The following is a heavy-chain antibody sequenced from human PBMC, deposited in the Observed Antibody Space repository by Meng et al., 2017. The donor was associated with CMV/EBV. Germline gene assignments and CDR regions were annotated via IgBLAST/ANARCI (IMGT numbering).Heavy chain of an antibody. CDR1: GGAISSYY. Sequence: QEVGPGLVKPSGTLSHTGTVSGGAISSYYWSWVRQPAGKGLEWIGRIYTSGSTNYIPSLKSRVTMSVDTSKNQFSLKLSSVTAADTAVYYCARGGLYYYDSSGHFDYWGQGTLVTVFS. D-gene: IGHD3-22*01. CDR2: IYTSGST. CDR3: ARGGLYYYDSSGHFDY. J-gene: IGHJ4*02. V-gene: IGHV4-4*07.